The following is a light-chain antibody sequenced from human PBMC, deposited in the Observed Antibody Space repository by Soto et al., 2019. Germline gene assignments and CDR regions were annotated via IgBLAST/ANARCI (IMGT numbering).Light chain of an antibody. Sequence: EIVLTQSPGTLSLSPGERATLSCGASQSVSSSYLAWYQQKPGQAPRLLIYGASSRATGIPDRFSGSGSGTDFTLTISRLEPADFAVYYCQQYGSSPWTFGQGTKVEIK. CDR3: QQYGSSPWT. CDR2: GAS. V-gene: IGKV3-20*01. CDR1: QSVSSSY. J-gene: IGKJ1*01.